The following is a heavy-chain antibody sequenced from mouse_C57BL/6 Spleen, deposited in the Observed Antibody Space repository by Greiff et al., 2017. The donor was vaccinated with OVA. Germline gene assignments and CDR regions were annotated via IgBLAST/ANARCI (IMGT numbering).Heavy chain of an antibody. CDR3: AREANYGGYWYFDV. J-gene: IGHJ1*03. D-gene: IGHD1-1*01. V-gene: IGHV3-6*01. CDR2: ISYDGSN. CDR1: GYSITSGYY. Sequence: EVQLQQSGPGLVKPSQSLSLTCSVTGYSITSGYYWNWIRQFPGNKLEWMGYISYDGSNNYNPSLKNRISITRDTSKNQFFLKLNSVTTEDTATYYCAREANYGGYWYFDVWGTGTTVTVSS.